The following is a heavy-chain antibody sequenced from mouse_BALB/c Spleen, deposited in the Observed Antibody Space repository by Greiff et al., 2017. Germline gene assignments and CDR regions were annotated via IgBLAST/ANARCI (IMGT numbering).Heavy chain of an antibody. CDR1: GFTFSSFG. CDR2: ISSGSSTI. CDR3: AREATVVDYAMDY. J-gene: IGHJ4*01. D-gene: IGHD1-1*01. Sequence: DVKLVESGGGLVQPGGSRKLSCAASGFTFSSFGMHWVRQAPEKGLEWVAYISSGSSTIYYADTVKGRFTISRDNPKNTLFLQMTSLRSEDTAMYYCAREATVVDYAMDYWGQGTSVTVSS. V-gene: IGHV5-17*02.